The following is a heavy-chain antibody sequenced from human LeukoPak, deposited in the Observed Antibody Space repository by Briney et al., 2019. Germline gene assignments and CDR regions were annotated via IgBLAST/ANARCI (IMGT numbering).Heavy chain of an antibody. D-gene: IGHD6-13*01. CDR3: ARSIGYSSLLPFDY. J-gene: IGHJ4*02. Sequence: SQTLSLTCAISGDSVSSNSAAWNWIRQSPSRGLEWLGRTYYRFKWYNDYAVSVKSRITINPDTSKNQFSLQLNSVTPEDTAVYYCARSIGYSSLLPFDYWGQGTLVTVSS. CDR2: TYYRFKWYN. CDR1: GDSVSSNSAA. V-gene: IGHV6-1*01.